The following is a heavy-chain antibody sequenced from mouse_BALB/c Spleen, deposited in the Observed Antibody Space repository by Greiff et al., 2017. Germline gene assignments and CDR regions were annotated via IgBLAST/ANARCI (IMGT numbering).Heavy chain of an antibody. CDR3: TRAGSRNYFDY. CDR2: ISSGGSYT. CDR1: GFTFSSYT. J-gene: IGHJ2*01. D-gene: IGHD1-1*01. V-gene: IGHV5-6-4*01. Sequence: DVKLVESGGGLVKPGGSLKFSCAASGFTFSSYTMSWVRQTPEKRLEWVATISSGGSYTYYPDSVKGRFTISRDNAKNTLYLQMSSLKSEDTAMYYCTRAGSRNYFDYWGQGTTLTVSS.